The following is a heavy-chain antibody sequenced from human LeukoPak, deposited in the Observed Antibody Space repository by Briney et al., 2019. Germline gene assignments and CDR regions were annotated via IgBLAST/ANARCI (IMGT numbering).Heavy chain of an antibody. Sequence: ASVKVSCKASGGTFSSYAISWVRQAPGQGLEWMGWISAYNGNTNYAQKLQGRVTMTTDTSTSTAYMELRSLRSDDTAVYYCARVHRRAYSSSSQGFDPWGQGTLVTVSS. V-gene: IGHV1-18*01. CDR2: ISAYNGNT. D-gene: IGHD6-6*01. CDR1: GGTFSSYA. CDR3: ARVHRRAYSSSSQGFDP. J-gene: IGHJ5*02.